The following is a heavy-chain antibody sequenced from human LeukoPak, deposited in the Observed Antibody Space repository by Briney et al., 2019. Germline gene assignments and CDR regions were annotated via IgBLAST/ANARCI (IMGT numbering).Heavy chain of an antibody. CDR2: ISSSGGST. Sequence: GGTLRLSCAASGFTFSSYAMSWVRQAPGKGQEWVSAISSSGGSTYYADSVKGRFTISRDNSKNTLYLQMNSLRDEDTAVYYCARDPRNCGGDCYSISGAFDIWGQGTMVTVSS. J-gene: IGHJ3*02. D-gene: IGHD2-21*02. V-gene: IGHV3-23*01. CDR3: ARDPRNCGGDCYSISGAFDI. CDR1: GFTFSSYA.